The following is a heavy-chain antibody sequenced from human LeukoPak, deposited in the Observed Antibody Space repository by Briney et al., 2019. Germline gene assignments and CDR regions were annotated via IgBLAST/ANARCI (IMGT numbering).Heavy chain of an antibody. V-gene: IGHV3-23*01. J-gene: IGHJ4*02. Sequence: GGSLRLSCAASGFTFSGSAMSWVRQAPGKGLEWVSAISGSGGSTYYADSVKGRFTISRDNSKNALYLQMNSLRAEDTAVYYCAKTVGARRLVYFDYWGQGTLVTVSS. CDR1: GFTFSGSA. CDR2: ISGSGGST. CDR3: AKTVGARRLVYFDY. D-gene: IGHD1-26*01.